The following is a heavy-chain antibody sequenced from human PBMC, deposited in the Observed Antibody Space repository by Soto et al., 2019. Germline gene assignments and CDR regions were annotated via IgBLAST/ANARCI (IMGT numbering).Heavy chain of an antibody. CDR2: IYYSGSA. J-gene: IGHJ4*02. CDR3: ARPFSYGKSVDFDS. D-gene: IGHD5-18*01. CDR1: GDSISRRSYY. V-gene: IGHV4-39*01. Sequence: TSETLSLTCTVSGDSISRRSYYWGWIRQPPGKGLEWIGNIYYSGSAYYNPSLESRVTMSVDTSKNQFSLSLSSVTAADTAVYYCARPFSYGKSVDFDSWGQGTLVTVPQ.